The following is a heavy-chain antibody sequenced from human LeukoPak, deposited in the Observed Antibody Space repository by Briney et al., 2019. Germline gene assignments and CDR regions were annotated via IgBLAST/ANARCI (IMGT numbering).Heavy chain of an antibody. V-gene: IGHV4-39*01. CDR3: ARHPSSITVPGGTLDY. D-gene: IGHD6-19*01. J-gene: IGHJ4*02. CDR1: GDSISRPTYY. Sequence: PSETLSLTCAVSGDSISRPTYYWGWIRQPPGRGLEWIGSIYYSGDTYYNPSLKSRVTISVDTSKNQFSLKLNSLTAADTAVYYCARHPSSITVPGGTLDYWGQGTLVTVSS. CDR2: IYYSGDT.